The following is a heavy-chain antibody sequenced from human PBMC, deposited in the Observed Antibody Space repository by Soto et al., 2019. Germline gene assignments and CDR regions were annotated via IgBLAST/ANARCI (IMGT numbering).Heavy chain of an antibody. Sequence: EVQVLESGGGLVQPGGSLRLSCAASGFTFSSYAMSWVRQAPGQGLEWVSAISGSGSNPYYADPVKGRLTISRDNSKNTLYLHMNRLRAEDTALYYCAKTASMTIRDGFDHWGQGTLVTVSS. CDR2: ISGSGSNP. V-gene: IGHV3-23*01. J-gene: IGHJ4*02. D-gene: IGHD4-17*01. CDR1: GFTFSSYA. CDR3: AKTASMTIRDGFDH.